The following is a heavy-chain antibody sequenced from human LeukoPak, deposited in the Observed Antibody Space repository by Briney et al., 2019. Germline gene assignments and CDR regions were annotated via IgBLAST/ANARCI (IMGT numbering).Heavy chain of an antibody. CDR2: IYYSGST. Sequence: SETLSLTCTVSGGSITSGDYCWSWIRQPPGKGLEWIGYIYYSGSTYYNPSLKSRVTISLDTSKNQFSLKLSSVTAADTAVYYCARAAVAGDYFDYWGQGTLVSASS. CDR3: ARAAVAGDYFDY. J-gene: IGHJ4*02. V-gene: IGHV4-30-4*01. D-gene: IGHD6-19*01. CDR1: GGSITSGDYC.